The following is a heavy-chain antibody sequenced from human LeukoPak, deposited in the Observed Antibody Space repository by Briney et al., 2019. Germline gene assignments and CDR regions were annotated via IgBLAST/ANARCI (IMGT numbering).Heavy chain of an antibody. V-gene: IGHV4-30-2*01. CDR3: ARSPSGYDYYFDY. Sequence: PSQTLSLTCAVSGGSISSGGYSWSWIRQPPGKGLEWIGYIYHSGSTYYNPSLKSRVTISVDRSKNQFSLKLSSMTAADTAVYYCARSPSGYDYYFDYWGQGTLVTVSS. CDR2: IYHSGST. CDR1: GGSISSGGYS. J-gene: IGHJ4*02. D-gene: IGHD5-12*01.